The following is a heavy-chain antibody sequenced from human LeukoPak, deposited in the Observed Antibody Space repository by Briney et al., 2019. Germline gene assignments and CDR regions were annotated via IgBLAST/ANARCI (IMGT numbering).Heavy chain of an antibody. CDR3: ARRLDCSGGSCYNYWFDP. D-gene: IGHD2-15*01. CDR2: IYYSGST. V-gene: IGHV4-59*05. CDR1: GGSISSYY. Sequence: SETLSLTCTVSGGSISSYYWSCIRKPPGKGLEWIGSIYYSGSTYYNPSLKSRVTISADTSKNQFSLKLSSVTAADTAVYYCARRLDCSGGSCYNYWFDPWGQGTLVTVSS. J-gene: IGHJ5*02.